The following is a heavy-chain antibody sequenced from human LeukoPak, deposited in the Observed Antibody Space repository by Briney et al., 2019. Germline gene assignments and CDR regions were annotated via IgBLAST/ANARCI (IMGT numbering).Heavy chain of an antibody. CDR3: ATGRDADSARGYYDMDV. D-gene: IGHD5-24*01. V-gene: IGHV4-4*07. CDR1: GGSITGYY. CDR2: IYSGGST. J-gene: IGHJ6*02. Sequence: SETLSLTCTVSGGSITGYYWTWIRQPAGKGLEWIGRIYSGGSTNYNPPLRSRVTMSVDTSKNQFSLKLSSVTAADTAVYYCATGRDADSARGYYDMDVWGQGTTVTVSS.